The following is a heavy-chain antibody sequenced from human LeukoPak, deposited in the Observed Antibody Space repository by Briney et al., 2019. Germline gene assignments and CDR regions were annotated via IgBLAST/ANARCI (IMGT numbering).Heavy chain of an antibody. D-gene: IGHD2-15*01. CDR3: AKRRDMDGDTYFDS. V-gene: IGHV3-23*01. CDR1: VFTFISFG. Sequence: PGGSLRLSCAASVFTFISFGTSWVSQAPGKGLEWVSSVTSSSRRTCYADSVKGRFTIPRDDSKNTLYLQMNSLRAEDTAVYYCAKRRDMDGDTYFDSWGQGTLVTVSS. CDR2: VTSSSRRT. J-gene: IGHJ4*02.